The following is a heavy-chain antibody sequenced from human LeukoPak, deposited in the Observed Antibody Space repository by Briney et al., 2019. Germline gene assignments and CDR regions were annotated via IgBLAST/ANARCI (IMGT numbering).Heavy chain of an antibody. CDR3: ARDQVAAAPDY. CDR1: GFTFSSYW. Sequence: GGSLRLSCAASGFTFSSYWMSWVRQAPGKGLEWVANIKQDGSEKYYVDSVKGRFTISRDNAKNSLYLKMNSLRAEDTAVYYCARDQVAAAPDYWGQGTLVTVSS. CDR2: IKQDGSEK. J-gene: IGHJ4*02. V-gene: IGHV3-7*01. D-gene: IGHD6-13*01.